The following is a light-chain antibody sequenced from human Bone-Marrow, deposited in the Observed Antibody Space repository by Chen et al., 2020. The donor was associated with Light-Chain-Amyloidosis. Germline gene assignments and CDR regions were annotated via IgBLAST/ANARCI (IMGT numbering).Light chain of an antibody. J-gene: IGLJ1*01. CDR1: SSDVGGDNH. V-gene: IGLV2-14*01. CDR2: EVT. CDR3: SSYTITNTLV. Sequence: QSARTQPASVSGSPGQSIPISCTGTSSDVGGDNHVSWYQQHPDKAPKLMIYEVTNRPSWVPDRCSGSKSDNTASLTISGLQTEDEADYFCSSYTITNTLVFGSGTRVTVL.